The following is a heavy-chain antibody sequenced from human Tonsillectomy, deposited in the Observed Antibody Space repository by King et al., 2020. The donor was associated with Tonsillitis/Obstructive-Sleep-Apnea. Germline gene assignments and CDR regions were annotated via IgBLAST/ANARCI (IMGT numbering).Heavy chain of an antibody. V-gene: IGHV3-74*01. CDR1: GFIFRDYW. D-gene: IGHD3-10*02. J-gene: IGHJ6*03. CDR3: VIDQPVPGYYYYYLAV. Sequence: VQLVESGGGTGQPGGSLRLSCAASGFIFRDYWMVWVRQVPGEGLQWVARINTDGSGTTYADSVKGRFTISRDNANSTLYLQMNSLRVEDTAVFYCVIDQPVPGYYYYYLAVWGKGTTVTVSS. CDR2: INTDGSGT.